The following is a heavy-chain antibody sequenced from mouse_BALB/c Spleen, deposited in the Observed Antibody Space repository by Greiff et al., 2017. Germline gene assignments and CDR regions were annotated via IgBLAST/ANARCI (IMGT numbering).Heavy chain of an antibody. CDR3: ASQEGFAY. J-gene: IGHJ3*01. Sequence: EVQGVESGGDLVKPGGSLKLSCAASGFTFSSYGMSWVRQTPDKRLEWVATISSGGSYTYYPDSVKGRFTISRDNAKNTLYLQMSSLKSEDTAMYYCASQEGFAYWGQGTLVTVSA. CDR1: GFTFSSYG. CDR2: ISSGGSYT. V-gene: IGHV5-6*01.